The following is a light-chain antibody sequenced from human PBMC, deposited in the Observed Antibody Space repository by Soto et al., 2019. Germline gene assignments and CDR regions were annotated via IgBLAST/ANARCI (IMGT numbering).Light chain of an antibody. V-gene: IGKV1-39*01. J-gene: IGKJ1*01. CDR2: GAS. Sequence: DIQMPQSPSSLSASVGDRVRITCRAGQSIKTFLSWYQQKAGKAPKLLIYGASNLLSGVPSRFSGSGSGTDFTLTISSLQPEDFATYFCQQTYSSPQTFGQGTEVEIK. CDR1: QSIKTF. CDR3: QQTYSSPQT.